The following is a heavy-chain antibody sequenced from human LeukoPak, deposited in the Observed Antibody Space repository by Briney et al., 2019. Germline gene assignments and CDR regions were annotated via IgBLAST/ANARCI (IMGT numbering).Heavy chain of an antibody. V-gene: IGHV3-23*01. CDR3: AKLYCSSTSCYTLGAFDI. J-gene: IGHJ3*02. Sequence: GRSLRLSCAASGFTFSSYAMSWVRQAPGKGLEWVSAISGSGGSTYYADSVKGRFTISRDNSKNTLYLQMNSLRAEDTAVYYCAKLYCSSTSCYTLGAFDIWGQGTLVTVSS. CDR2: ISGSGGST. CDR1: GFTFSSYA. D-gene: IGHD2-2*02.